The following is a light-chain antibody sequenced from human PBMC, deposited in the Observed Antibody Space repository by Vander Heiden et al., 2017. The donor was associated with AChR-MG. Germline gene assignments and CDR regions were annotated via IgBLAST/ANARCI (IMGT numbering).Light chain of an antibody. V-gene: IGLV2-14*01. Sequence: QSALTQPASVSGSPGQPITISCTGTSSEVGGYTYVSWYQQHPGKAPKRRIQYVSKRPSGMSKRFAGSKSGSTDSMAISGLQAEDEAEDDCSSYTSNSTEYVVGTGTKVTVL. CDR2: YVS. CDR3: SSYTSNSTEYV. J-gene: IGLJ1*01. CDR1: SSEVGGYTY.